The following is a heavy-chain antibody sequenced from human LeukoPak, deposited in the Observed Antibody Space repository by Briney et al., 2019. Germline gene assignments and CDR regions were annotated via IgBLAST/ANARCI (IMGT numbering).Heavy chain of an antibody. V-gene: IGHV3-23*01. CDR3: ARDLVSCSIRYYYDSSGLGIGFDY. D-gene: IGHD3-22*01. J-gene: IGHJ4*02. CDR1: GFTFSSYA. Sequence: GGSLRLSCAASGFTFSSYAMSWVRQAPGKGLEWVSVISGSGGSTYYADSVKGRSTIFRDNSKNTLYLQMNSLRAEDTAVYYCARDLVSCSIRYYYDSSGLGIGFDYWGQGTLVTVSS. CDR2: ISGSGGST.